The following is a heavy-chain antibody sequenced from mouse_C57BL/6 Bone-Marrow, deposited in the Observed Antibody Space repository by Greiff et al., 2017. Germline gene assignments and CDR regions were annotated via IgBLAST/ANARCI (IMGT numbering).Heavy chain of an antibody. D-gene: IGHD3-2*02. CDR1: GFTFSSYA. V-gene: IGHV5-4*01. J-gene: IGHJ3*01. CDR3: ARDRRQLRLLFAY. CDR2: ISDGGSYT. Sequence: EVMLVESGGGLVKPGGSLKLSCAASGFTFSSYAMSWVRQTPEKRLEWVATISDGGSYTYYPDNVKGRFTISRENAKNNLYLQMSHLKSEDTAMYYCARDRRQLRLLFAYWGQGTLVTVSA.